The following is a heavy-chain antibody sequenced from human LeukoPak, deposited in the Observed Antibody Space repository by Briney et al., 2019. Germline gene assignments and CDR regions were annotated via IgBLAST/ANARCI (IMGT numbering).Heavy chain of an antibody. D-gene: IGHD3-22*01. V-gene: IGHV1-18*01. CDR2: ISAYNGNT. CDR3: ARYGYYYDSSGYYYYYYYMDV. J-gene: IGHJ6*03. Sequence: ASVKVSCKASGYTFTSYGISWVRQAPGQGLEWMGWISAYNGNTNYAQKLQGRVTMTTDTSTSTAYMELRSLRSDDTAVYYCARYGYYYDSSGYYYYYYYMDVWGKGTTVTVSS. CDR1: GYTFTSYG.